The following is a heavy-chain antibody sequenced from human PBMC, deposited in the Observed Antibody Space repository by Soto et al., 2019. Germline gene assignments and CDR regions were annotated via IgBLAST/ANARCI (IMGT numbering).Heavy chain of an antibody. D-gene: IGHD6-19*01. Sequence: PWESLSLTCAVSGYSISSGYYCGWIRQPPGKGLEWIGSIYHSGNTYYNPSLKSRVTISVDTSKNHFSLKLSSVTAADTAVYYCARARLVVAGTLVDYWGQGTLVTVSS. CDR1: GYSISSGYY. CDR2: IYHSGNT. V-gene: IGHV4-38-2*01. J-gene: IGHJ4*02. CDR3: ARARLVVAGTLVDY.